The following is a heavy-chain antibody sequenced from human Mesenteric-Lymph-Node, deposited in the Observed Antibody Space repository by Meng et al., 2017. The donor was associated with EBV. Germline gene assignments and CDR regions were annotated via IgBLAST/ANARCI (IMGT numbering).Heavy chain of an antibody. Sequence: QGKLQQWGAGLLKPSETLSLTCAVYGGSFSGYYWSWIRQPPGKGLEWIGEINHSGSTNYNPSLKSRVTISVDTSKNQFSLKLSSVTAADTAVYYCARGPNYWYFDLWGRGTLVTVSS. CDR2: INHSGST. V-gene: IGHV4-34*01. J-gene: IGHJ2*01. CDR3: ARGPNYWYFDL. CDR1: GGSFSGYY.